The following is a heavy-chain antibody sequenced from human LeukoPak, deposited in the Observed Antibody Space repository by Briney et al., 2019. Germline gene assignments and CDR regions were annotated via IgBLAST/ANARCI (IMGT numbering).Heavy chain of an antibody. D-gene: IGHD6-13*01. CDR3: ARYFSWYDAPDDY. CDR2: IYHSGST. Sequence: SETLSLTCTVSGVSISSGGYYWGWIRQPPGKGLEWIGSIYHSGSTYYHPSLKSRVTISVDTSKNQFSLKLSSVTAADTAVYYCARYFSWYDAPDDYWGQGTLVTVSS. J-gene: IGHJ4*02. CDR1: GVSISSGGYY. V-gene: IGHV4-39*07.